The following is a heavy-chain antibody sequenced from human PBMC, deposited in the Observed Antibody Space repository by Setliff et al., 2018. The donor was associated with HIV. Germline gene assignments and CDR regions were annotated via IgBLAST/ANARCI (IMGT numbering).Heavy chain of an antibody. CDR2: ISPSGGGT. J-gene: IGHJ4*02. Sequence: ASVKVSCKASGYTFTTYSIYWVRQAPGQGLEWMGIISPSGGGTRDAQKFQGRISMTRDTSTSTVYMELSGLREEDTAVYYCARDGASGSGYYWADYWGQGTLVTVSS. V-gene: IGHV1-46*01. D-gene: IGHD3-3*01. CDR1: GYTFTTYS. CDR3: ARDGASGSGYYWADY.